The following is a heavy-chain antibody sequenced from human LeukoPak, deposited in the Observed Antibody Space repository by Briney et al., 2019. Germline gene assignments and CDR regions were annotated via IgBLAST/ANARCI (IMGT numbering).Heavy chain of an antibody. CDR2: IYPGDSDT. CDR3: ARASTVTTRPDY. D-gene: IGHD4-17*01. J-gene: IGHJ4*02. V-gene: IGHV5-51*04. Sequence: GESLKISCKGSGYSFTSYWIGWVRQMPGKGLEWMGIIYPGDSDTRYSPSFQGQVTMSADKPITTAYLQWSSLKASDTAMYYCARASTVTTRPDYWGQGTLVTVSS. CDR1: GYSFTSYW.